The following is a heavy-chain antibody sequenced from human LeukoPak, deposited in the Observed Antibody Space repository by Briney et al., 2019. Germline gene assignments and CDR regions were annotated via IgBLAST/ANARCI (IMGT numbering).Heavy chain of an antibody. Sequence: SETLSLTCTVSGGSISSYYWSWIRQPPGKGLEWIGYIYYSGSTNYNPSLKSRVTISVDTSKNQFSLKLSSVTAADTAVYYCASLLAPAATTYYYYMDVWGKGTTVTVSS. V-gene: IGHV4-59*01. CDR3: ASLLAPAATTYYYYMDV. CDR1: GGSISSYY. CDR2: IYYSGST. J-gene: IGHJ6*03. D-gene: IGHD2-2*01.